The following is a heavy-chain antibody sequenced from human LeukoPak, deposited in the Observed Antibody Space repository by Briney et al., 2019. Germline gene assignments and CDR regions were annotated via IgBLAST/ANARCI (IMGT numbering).Heavy chain of an antibody. Sequence: ASVKVSCKASGYTFTSYGISWVRQAPGQGLEWMGWISAYNGNTNYAQKLQGRVTMTTDTSTSTAYMELRSLRSDDTAVYYCARAEEMATIDGSLTNWFDPWGQGTLVTVSS. CDR1: GYTFTSYG. CDR2: ISAYNGNT. CDR3: ARAEEMATIDGSLTNWFDP. V-gene: IGHV1-18*01. D-gene: IGHD5-24*01. J-gene: IGHJ5*02.